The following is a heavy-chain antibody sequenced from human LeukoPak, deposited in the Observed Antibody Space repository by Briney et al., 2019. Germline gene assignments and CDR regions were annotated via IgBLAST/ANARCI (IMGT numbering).Heavy chain of an antibody. Sequence: GRSLRLSCAASGFTFDDYAMHRVRQAPGKGLEWVSGISWNSGSIGYADSVKGRFTISRDNAKNSLYLQMNSLRTEDTALYYCASLYSGSYSSDHWGQGTLVTVSS. CDR1: GFTFDDYA. CDR2: ISWNSGSI. V-gene: IGHV3-9*01. CDR3: ASLYSGSYSSDH. D-gene: IGHD1-26*01. J-gene: IGHJ4*02.